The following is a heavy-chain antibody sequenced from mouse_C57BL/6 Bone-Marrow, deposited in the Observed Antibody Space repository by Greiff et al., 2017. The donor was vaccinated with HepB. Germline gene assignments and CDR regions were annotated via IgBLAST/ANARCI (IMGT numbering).Heavy chain of an antibody. CDR2: IYPGSGNT. CDR1: GYSFTSYY. V-gene: IGHV1-66*01. Sequence: QVQLQQSGPELVKPGASVKISCKASGYSFTSYYIHWVKQRPGQGLEWIGWIYPGSGNTKYNEKFKGKATLTADTSSSTAYMQLISLTSEDSAVYDCAIEGNYYGSSPSYWYFDVWGTGTTVTVSS. D-gene: IGHD1-1*01. J-gene: IGHJ1*03. CDR3: AIEGNYYGSSPSYWYFDV.